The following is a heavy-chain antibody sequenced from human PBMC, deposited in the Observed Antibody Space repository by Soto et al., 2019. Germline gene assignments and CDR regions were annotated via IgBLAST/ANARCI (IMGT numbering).Heavy chain of an antibody. V-gene: IGHV1-18*04. CDR1: GYTFTSYG. CDR3: ARASRSRVAAAGPNFDY. J-gene: IGHJ4*02. CDR2: ISAYNGNT. D-gene: IGHD6-13*01. Sequence: GASVKVSCKASGYTFTSYGISWVRQAPGQGLEWMGWISAYNGNTNYTQKLQGRVTMTTDTSTSTAYMELMSLRSDDTAEYYCARASRSRVAAAGPNFDYWGQGTLVTVSS.